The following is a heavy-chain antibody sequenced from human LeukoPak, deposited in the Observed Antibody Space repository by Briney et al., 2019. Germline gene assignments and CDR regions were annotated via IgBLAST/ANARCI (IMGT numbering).Heavy chain of an antibody. D-gene: IGHD2/OR15-2a*01. Sequence: GGSPRLSCAASGFTFSSYAMHWVRQAPGKGLEWVAVISYDGSNKYYADSVKGRFTISRDNSKNTLYLQMNSLRAEDTAVYYCARGNNLLDYWGQGTLVTVSS. V-gene: IGHV3-30-3*01. CDR3: ARGNNLLDY. J-gene: IGHJ4*02. CDR1: GFTFSSYA. CDR2: ISYDGSNK.